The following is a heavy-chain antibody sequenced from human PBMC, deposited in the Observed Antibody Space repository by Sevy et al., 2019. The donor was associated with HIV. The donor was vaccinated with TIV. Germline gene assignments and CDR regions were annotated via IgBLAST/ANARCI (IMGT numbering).Heavy chain of an antibody. CDR2: TGGRGGAT. V-gene: IGHV3-23*01. CDR3: AKDVVAVVGDAFDV. Sequence: GGSLRLSCAASGFPFSSYAMNWVRQGPGKGLEWVSATGGRGGATYYADSVKGRFTSSRDNSMNPLFLQMDSLRAEDTAVYYCAKDVVAVVGDAFDVWGQGTMVTVSS. J-gene: IGHJ3*01. D-gene: IGHD2-15*01. CDR1: GFPFSSYA.